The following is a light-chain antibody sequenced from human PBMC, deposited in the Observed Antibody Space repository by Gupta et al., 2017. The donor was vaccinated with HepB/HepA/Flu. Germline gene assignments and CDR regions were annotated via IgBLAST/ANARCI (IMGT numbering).Light chain of an antibody. Sequence: YVVTQPPSVSVAPGKTASITWGGNNIGTKGVHWYQQKPGKAPVMVIYNDSDRPSGIPDLFSGSNSGSTATLTISRVEAGDEAEYYCQVWDSSNDSAVFGGGTKLTVL. J-gene: IGLJ2*01. CDR2: NDS. V-gene: IGLV3-21*04. CDR1: NIGTKG. CDR3: QVWDSSNDSAV.